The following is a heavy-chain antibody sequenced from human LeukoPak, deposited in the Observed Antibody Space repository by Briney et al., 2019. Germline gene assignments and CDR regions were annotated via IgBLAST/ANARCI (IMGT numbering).Heavy chain of an antibody. V-gene: IGHV1-46*01. J-gene: IGHJ5*02. CDR2: INPSGGST. CDR1: GYTFTSYY. D-gene: IGHD6-6*01. CDR3: ARDKSIRSSSSSGPNWFDP. Sequence: ASVKVSCKASGYTFTSYYMHWVRQAPGQGLEWMGIINPSGGSTSYAQKFQGRVTMTRDTSTSTVYMELSNLRSEDTAVYYCARDKSIRSSSSSGPNWFDPWGQGTLVTASS.